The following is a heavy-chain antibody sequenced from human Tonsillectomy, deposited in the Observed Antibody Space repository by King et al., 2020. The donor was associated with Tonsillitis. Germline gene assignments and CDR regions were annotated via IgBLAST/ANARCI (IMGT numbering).Heavy chain of an antibody. D-gene: IGHD3-10*01. CDR3: AREGGWYYGSGSYPFDY. CDR1: GFTFSSYG. CDR2: IWYDGSNK. J-gene: IGHJ4*02. Sequence: VQLVESGGGVVQPGRSLRLSCAASGFTFSSYGMHWVRQAPGKGLEWVAVIWYDGSNKYYADSVKGRFTISRDNSKNTLYLQMNSRRAEDTAVYYCAREGGWYYGSGSYPFDYWGQGTLVTVSS. V-gene: IGHV3-33*08.